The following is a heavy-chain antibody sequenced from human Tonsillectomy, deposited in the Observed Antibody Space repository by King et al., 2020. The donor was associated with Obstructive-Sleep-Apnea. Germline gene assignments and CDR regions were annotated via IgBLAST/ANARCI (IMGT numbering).Heavy chain of an antibody. J-gene: IGHJ6*02. D-gene: IGHD2-21*02. CDR1: GYSFTDYN. Sequence: QLVQSGAEVKKTGASVKISCTASGYSFTDYNVHWVRQAPGQGLEWMGIISPSAGSPIGDGTVYAQNFHGRVTLTRDTSTNTVYMELSSLRSEDTALYYCASSPSTDVYGIDVWGQGHTVTVSS. CDR3: ASSPSTDVYGIDV. CDR2: ISPSAGSPIGDGT. V-gene: IGHV1-46*01.